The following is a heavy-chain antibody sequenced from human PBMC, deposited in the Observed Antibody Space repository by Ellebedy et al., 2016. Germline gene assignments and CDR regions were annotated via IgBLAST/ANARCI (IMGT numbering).Heavy chain of an antibody. D-gene: IGHD2-15*01. CDR1: GYTFTSYG. CDR2: ISAYNGNT. V-gene: IGHV1-18*01. Sequence: ASVKVSXKASGYTFTSYGISWVRQAPGQGLEWMGWISAYNGNTNYAQKFQGRVTMTRNTSISTAYMELSSLRSEDTAVYYCARRVLGYCSGGSCYTDYWGQGTLVTVSS. CDR3: ARRVLGYCSGGSCYTDY. J-gene: IGHJ4*02.